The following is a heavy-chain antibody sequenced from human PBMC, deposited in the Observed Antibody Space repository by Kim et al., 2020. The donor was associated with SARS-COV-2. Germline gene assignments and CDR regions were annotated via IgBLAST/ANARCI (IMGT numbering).Heavy chain of an antibody. J-gene: IGHJ3*02. CDR1: GGTFSSYA. CDR2: IIPILGIA. V-gene: IGHV1-69*04. CDR3: ASGAVAGTGAFDI. Sequence: SVKVSCKASGGTFSSYAISWVRQAPGQGLEWMGRIIPILGIANYAQKFQGRVTITADKSTSTAYMELSSLRSEDTAVYYCASGAVAGTGAFDIWGQGTMVTVSS. D-gene: IGHD6-19*01.